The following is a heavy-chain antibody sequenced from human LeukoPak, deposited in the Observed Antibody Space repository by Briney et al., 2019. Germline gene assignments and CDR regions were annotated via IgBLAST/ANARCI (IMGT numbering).Heavy chain of an antibody. CDR1: GFTFSSYT. CDR2: ITSSSYYI. D-gene: IGHD6-19*01. CDR3: ARDPYSGGYGAYYYYYMDV. J-gene: IGHJ6*03. Sequence: GGSLRLSCAASGFTFSSYTMNWVRQAPGKGLEWVSSITSSSYYIYYADSVKGRFTISRDNAENSLYLQTNSLRDEDTAVYYCARDPYSGGYGAYYYYYMDVWGKGTTVTVSS. V-gene: IGHV3-21*01.